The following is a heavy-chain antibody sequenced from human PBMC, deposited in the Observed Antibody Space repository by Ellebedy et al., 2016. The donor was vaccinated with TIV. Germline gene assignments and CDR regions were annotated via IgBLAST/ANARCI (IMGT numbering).Heavy chain of an antibody. J-gene: IGHJ4*03. Sequence: GESLKISCAASGFTFSSYDMHWVRQSTGKGLECVSAIGTAGDTYYPGSVKGRFTISREHAKNSLCLQITSLRAEDTAVYYCARVRFGDTAVDYWGQGTLVTVSS. D-gene: IGHD2-21*01. V-gene: IGHV3-13*01. CDR3: ARVRFGDTAVDY. CDR1: GFTFSSYD. CDR2: IGTAGDT.